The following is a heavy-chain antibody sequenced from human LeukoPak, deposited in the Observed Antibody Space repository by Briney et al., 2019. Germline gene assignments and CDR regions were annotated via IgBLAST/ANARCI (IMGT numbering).Heavy chain of an antibody. Sequence: GGSLRLSCAASGFAFSGSAMHWVRQASGKGLEWVGRIRSKANSYATAYAASVKGRFTISRDDSKNTAYLQMNSLKTEDTAVYYCTRLSYYGSGNPWGQGTLVTVSS. CDR2: IRSKANSYAT. CDR1: GFAFSGSA. D-gene: IGHD3-10*01. J-gene: IGHJ5*02. V-gene: IGHV3-73*01. CDR3: TRLSYYGSGNP.